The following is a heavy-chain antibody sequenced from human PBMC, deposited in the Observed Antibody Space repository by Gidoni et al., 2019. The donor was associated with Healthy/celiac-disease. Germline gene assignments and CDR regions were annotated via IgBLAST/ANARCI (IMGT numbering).Heavy chain of an antibody. Sequence: EVQLVESGGGLVKPGGSLRLSCAASGFTFSSYSMNWVRQAPGKGLEWVSSISSSSSYIYYADSVKGRFTISRDNAKNSLYLQMNSLRAEDTAVYYCAREAIWFGELSFYFDYWGQGTLVTVSS. D-gene: IGHD3-10*01. V-gene: IGHV3-21*01. CDR3: AREAIWFGELSFYFDY. CDR2: ISSSSSYI. J-gene: IGHJ4*02. CDR1: GFTFSSYS.